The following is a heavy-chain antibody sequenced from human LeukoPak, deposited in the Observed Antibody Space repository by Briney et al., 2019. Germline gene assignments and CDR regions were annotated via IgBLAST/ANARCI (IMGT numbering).Heavy chain of an antibody. CDR3: ARLGSYHDF. CDR2: IHSSGGS. V-gene: IGHV4-59*08. Sequence: ASETLSLTCTVSGASISNYYWSWIRQTPEKGLEWMGQIHSSGGSSYYPSLKSRLTLSIDTSRNQLSLKLPSVTAADTAVYFCARLGSYHDFWGQGALVTVSS. J-gene: IGHJ4*02. CDR1: GASISNYY. D-gene: IGHD1-26*01.